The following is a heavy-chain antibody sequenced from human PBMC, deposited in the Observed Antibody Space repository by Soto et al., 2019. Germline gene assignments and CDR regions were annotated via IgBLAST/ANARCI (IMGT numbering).Heavy chain of an antibody. J-gene: IGHJ6*02. Sequence: QVQLQQWGAGLLKPSETLSLTCAVSGGSFRGFYWTWIRQSPGKVLEWIGEIDQSGGTNYNPSLNIRGIISDDTSKNQFSLTLTSVTAADTSVYYCAREDSYGWSGESLDVWGQGTTVTVSS. CDR1: GGSFRGFY. V-gene: IGHV4-34*01. CDR2: IDQSGGT. CDR3: AREDSYGWSGESLDV. D-gene: IGHD6-19*01.